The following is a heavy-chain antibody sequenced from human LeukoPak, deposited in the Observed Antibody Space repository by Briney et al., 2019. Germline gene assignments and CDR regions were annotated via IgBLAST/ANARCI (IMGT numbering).Heavy chain of an antibody. V-gene: IGHV3-23*01. CDR2: ISGSGGST. Sequence: GGSLRLSCAASGFTFSSYAMSWVRQAPGKGLEWVSAISGSGGSTYYADSVKGRFTISRDNSKNTLYLQMNSLRAEDTAVYYCAKDLGYCSSTSCYHYYYMDVWGKGTTVTVSS. D-gene: IGHD2-2*01. J-gene: IGHJ6*03. CDR3: AKDLGYCSSTSCYHYYYMDV. CDR1: GFTFSSYA.